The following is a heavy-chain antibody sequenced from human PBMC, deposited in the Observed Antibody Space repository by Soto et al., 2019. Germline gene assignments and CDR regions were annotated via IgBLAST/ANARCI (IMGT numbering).Heavy chain of an antibody. CDR2: INHSGST. CDR3: ARGRLIRYGSGTRYYYGMDV. CDR1: GGSVSGFY. D-gene: IGHD3-10*01. Sequence: EILFLTCAVYGGSVSGFYWSWIRQPPGRGLEWIGEINHSGSTNYNPSLKSRVTISADTSKNQFSLKLSSVTAADTAVYYCARGRLIRYGSGTRYYYGMDVWGQGTTVTVSS. J-gene: IGHJ6*02. V-gene: IGHV4-34*01.